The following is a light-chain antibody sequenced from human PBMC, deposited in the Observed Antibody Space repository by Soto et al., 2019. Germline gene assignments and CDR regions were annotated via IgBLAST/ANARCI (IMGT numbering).Light chain of an antibody. J-gene: IGKJ1*01. CDR2: DVS. CDR1: QSVSRSY. CDR3: QQRSNWPRT. V-gene: IGKV3-11*01. Sequence: EIVLTQSPGTLSLSPGDRATLSCRASQSVSRSYLGWYQQKPGQAPRLLIYDVSNRATGIPARFSGSGSGTDFTLTISSLEPEDFAVYDCQQRSNWPRTFGQGTKVDIK.